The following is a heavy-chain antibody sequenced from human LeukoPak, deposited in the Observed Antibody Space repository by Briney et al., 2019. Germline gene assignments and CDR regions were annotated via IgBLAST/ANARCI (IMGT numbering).Heavy chain of an antibody. CDR1: GFTFSSYA. Sequence: GGSLRLSCAASGFTFSSYAMSWARQAPGKGLEWVSAISGSGGSTYYADSVKGRFTISRDNSKNTLYLQMNSLRAEDTAVYYCARGVVPAAIVYYYYYMDVWGKGTTVTVSS. CDR2: ISGSGGST. V-gene: IGHV3-23*01. CDR3: ARGVVPAAIVYYYYYMDV. D-gene: IGHD2-2*02. J-gene: IGHJ6*03.